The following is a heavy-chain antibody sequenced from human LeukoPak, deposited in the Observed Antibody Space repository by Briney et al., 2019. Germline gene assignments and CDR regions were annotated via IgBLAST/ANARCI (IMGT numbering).Heavy chain of an antibody. CDR1: GFTFSDAW. CDR3: TDPTRQGPHY. Sequence: TTGGSLGLSCAASGFTFSDAWMSWVRQAPGKGLEWIGRIKRKSDGETTDYAAPVKGRFTISRDDSKNTLYLQMNSLKIEDTAVYHCTDPTRQGPHYWGQGTLVTVSS. CDR2: IKRKSDGETT. J-gene: IGHJ4*02. V-gene: IGHV3-15*01. D-gene: IGHD1-14*01.